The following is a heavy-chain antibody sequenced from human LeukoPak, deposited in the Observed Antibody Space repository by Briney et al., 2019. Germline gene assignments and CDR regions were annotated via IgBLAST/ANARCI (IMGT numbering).Heavy chain of an antibody. J-gene: IGHJ4*02. CDR1: GFRFGSYT. Sequence: GGSLRLSCVVSGFRFGSYTMSWVRQAPGKGLEWVAGISAPGEVTHYAESVKGRFSISRDNSKNTLFLQMSSLRSEDTAVYYCAKHYASWGQGTQVTVSA. D-gene: IGHD3-10*01. V-gene: IGHV3-23*01. CDR2: ISAPGEVT. CDR3: AKHYAS.